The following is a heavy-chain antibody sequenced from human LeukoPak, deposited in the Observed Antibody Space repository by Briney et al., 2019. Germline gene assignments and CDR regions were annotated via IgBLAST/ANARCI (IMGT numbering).Heavy chain of an antibody. D-gene: IGHD4-17*01. CDR1: GFTFGSYA. CDR2: ISGSGDKT. J-gene: IGHJ4*02. V-gene: IGHV3-23*01. Sequence: TGGSLRLSCAASGFTFGSYAMSWVRQAPGRGLEWVSGISGSGDKTFYADSVKGRFSISRDNSKDTLYLHMNSLRAGGTAVYYCAKDLSYGDTWGFDYWGQGTLVTVSS. CDR3: AKDLSYGDTWGFDY.